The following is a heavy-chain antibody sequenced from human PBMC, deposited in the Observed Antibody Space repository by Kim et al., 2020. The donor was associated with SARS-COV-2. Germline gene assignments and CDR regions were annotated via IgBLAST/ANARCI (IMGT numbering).Heavy chain of an antibody. Sequence: SQTLSLTCAVYGGSFSGYYWSRIRQPPGKGLEWIGEINHSGSTNYNPSLKSRVTISVDTSKNQFSLKLSSVTAADTAVYYCARAKSGYYYFYYYYGMDVWGQGTTVTVSS. CDR1: GGSFSGYY. D-gene: IGHD3-22*01. J-gene: IGHJ6*02. V-gene: IGHV4-34*01. CDR3: ARAKSGYYYFYYYYGMDV. CDR2: INHSGST.